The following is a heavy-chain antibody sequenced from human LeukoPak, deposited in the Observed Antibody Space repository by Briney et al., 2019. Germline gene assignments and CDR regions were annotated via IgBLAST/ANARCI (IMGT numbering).Heavy chain of an antibody. V-gene: IGHV4-34*01. CDR1: GGSFSAYY. CDR2: INQSGRT. CDR3: ASSDPFSSTWNPAYSFDY. Sequence: SETLSLTYAVYGGSFSAYYCSWIRQPPGEGLEWIGNINQSGRTNYNPSLKSRVIISVDTSKNQFSLTLLSVTAADTAVYYCASSDPFSSTWNPAYSFDYWDQGTLVTVSS. D-gene: IGHD6-13*01. J-gene: IGHJ4*02.